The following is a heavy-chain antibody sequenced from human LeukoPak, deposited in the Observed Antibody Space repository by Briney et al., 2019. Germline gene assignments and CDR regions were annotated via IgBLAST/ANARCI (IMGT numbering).Heavy chain of an antibody. D-gene: IGHD2-2*02. CDR1: GFTIYNFG. CDR2: IKQDGSEK. Sequence: PGASLRLSCEVSGFTIYNFGMSWVRQAPGKGLEWVANIKQDGSEKYYVDSVKGRCTISRDNAKNSLYLQMNSLRAEDTAVYYCARVFIVVVPAAIVPHGYMDVWGKGTTVTVSS. CDR3: ARVFIVVVPAAIVPHGYMDV. J-gene: IGHJ6*03. V-gene: IGHV3-7*01.